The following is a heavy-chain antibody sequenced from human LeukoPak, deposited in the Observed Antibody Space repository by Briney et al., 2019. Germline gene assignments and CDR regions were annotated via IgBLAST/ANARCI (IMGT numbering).Heavy chain of an antibody. CDR2: IYYSGST. CDR1: GYSISSGYY. CDR3: ARDVGEATVVTGVTYYFDY. D-gene: IGHD4-23*01. Sequence: SETLSLTCTVSGYSISSGYYWGWIRQPPGKGLEWIGSIYYSGSTYYNPSLKSRVTISVDTSKNQFSLKLSSVTAADTAVYYCARDVGEATVVTGVTYYFDYWGQGTLVTVSS. J-gene: IGHJ4*02. V-gene: IGHV4-38-2*02.